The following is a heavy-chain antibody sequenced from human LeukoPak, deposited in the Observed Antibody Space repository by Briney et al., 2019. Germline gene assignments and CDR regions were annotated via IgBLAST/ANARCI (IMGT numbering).Heavy chain of an antibody. CDR2: ISSSSSTI. CDR3: AELGITMIGGV. J-gene: IGHJ6*04. D-gene: IGHD3-10*02. V-gene: IGHV3-48*01. Sequence: GGSLRLSCAASGFTFSSYSMNWVRQAPGKGLEWASYISSSSSTIYYADSVKGRFTISRDNAKSSLYLQMNSLRAEDTAVYYCAELGITMIGGVWGKGTTVTISS. CDR1: GFTFSSYS.